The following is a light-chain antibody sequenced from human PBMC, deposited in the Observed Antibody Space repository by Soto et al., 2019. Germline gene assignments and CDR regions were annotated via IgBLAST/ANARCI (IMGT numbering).Light chain of an antibody. CDR3: AAWDDSLTGDV. CDR2: TTD. J-gene: IGLJ1*01. V-gene: IGLV1-44*01. Sequence: VLAQPPSASETPGQRVTISCSGSSSNIGSYTVHWFQQLPGAAPKPLIYTTDQRPSGVPDRFSGSKSGTSASLAISGLQSEDEADYYCAAWDDSLTGDVFGSGTKVTVL. CDR1: SSNIGSYT.